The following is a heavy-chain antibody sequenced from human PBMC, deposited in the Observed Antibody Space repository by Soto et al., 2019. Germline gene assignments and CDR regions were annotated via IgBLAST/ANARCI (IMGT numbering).Heavy chain of an antibody. D-gene: IGHD4-17*01. J-gene: IGHJ6*03. CDR2: IYYSGST. V-gene: IGHV4-31*03. CDR1: GGSISSGGYY. Sequence: QVPLQESGPGLVKPSQTLSLTCTVSGGSISSGGYYWSWIRQHPGKGLEWIGYIYYSGSTYYNPSLKSRVTISVDTSKNQFSLKLSSVTAADTAVYYCAATGGRDYYYYYMDVWGKGTTVTVSS. CDR3: AATGGRDYYYYYMDV.